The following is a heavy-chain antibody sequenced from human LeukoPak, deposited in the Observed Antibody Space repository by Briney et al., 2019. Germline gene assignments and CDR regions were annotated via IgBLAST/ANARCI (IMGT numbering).Heavy chain of an antibody. J-gene: IGHJ4*02. CDR3: ASQYYDVFAGYQYYFDS. V-gene: IGHV4-39*01. D-gene: IGHD3-9*01. CDR2: IHYSGNT. CDR1: GSSIASNNYW. Sequence: SETLSLTCSVSGSSIASNNYWWGWLRQSPGKGLEWIESIHYSGNTYNNPSLKSRVTTSVDTSRNQFSLRLTSVTAADTAVYFCASQYYDVFAGYQYYFDSWGQGVLVTVSS.